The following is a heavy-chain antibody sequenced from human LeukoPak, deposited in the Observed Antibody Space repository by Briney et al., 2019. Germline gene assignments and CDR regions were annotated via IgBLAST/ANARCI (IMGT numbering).Heavy chain of an antibody. CDR1: GFTFSSYW. D-gene: IGHD2-8*01. CDR2: IKQDGSEK. V-gene: IGHV3-7*01. Sequence: GGSLRLSCAASGFTFSSYWMSWVRQAPGKGLGWVANIKQDGSEKYYVDSVKGRFTISRHNAKNSLYLHMNSLRAEVTAVYCCARAGCTNGVCCPYHFDSCGQGTLVTVSS. CDR3: ARAGCTNGVCCPYHFDS. J-gene: IGHJ4*02.